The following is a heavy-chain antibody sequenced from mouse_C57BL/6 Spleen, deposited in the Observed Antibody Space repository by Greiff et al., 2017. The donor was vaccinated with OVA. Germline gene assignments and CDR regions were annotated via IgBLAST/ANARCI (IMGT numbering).Heavy chain of an antibody. CDR1: GYTFTSYW. Sequence: QVQLQQPGTELVKPGASVKLSCKASGYTFTSYWMHWVKQRPGQGLEWLGNINPSNGGTTYNEKLKRKATLTVDKSSSTAYMQLSSLTSEDSAVYYCAREELRRHFDDWGPGTTLTVSS. CDR3: AREELRRHFDD. CDR2: INPSNGGT. D-gene: IGHD1-2*01. V-gene: IGHV1-53*01. J-gene: IGHJ2*01.